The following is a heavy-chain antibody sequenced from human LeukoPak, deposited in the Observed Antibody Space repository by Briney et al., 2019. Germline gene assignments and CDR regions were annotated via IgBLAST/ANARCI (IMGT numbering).Heavy chain of an antibody. CDR2: INPNTAGT. Sequence: GASVKVSCKASGYTFTDYYTHWVRQAPGQGLEWMGWINPNTAGTNYAQKFQGRVTMTRDTSISTAYMELSRLRSDDAAVYYCARSTGGYGGNSAFDCSGQGPLVTVST. D-gene: IGHD4-23*01. CDR3: ARSTGGYGGNSAFDC. CDR1: GYTFTDYY. J-gene: IGHJ4*02. V-gene: IGHV1-2*02.